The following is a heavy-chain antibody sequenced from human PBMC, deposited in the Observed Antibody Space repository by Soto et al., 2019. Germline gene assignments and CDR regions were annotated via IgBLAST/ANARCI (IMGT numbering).Heavy chain of an antibody. Sequence: PGGSLRLSCAASGFTFSSYGMHWVRQAPGKGLEWVAVISYDGSNKYYADSVKGRFTVSRDDSKNRLYLQMNSLRTEDTAIYYCARVSGTITIFGVLIPTHWYFDLWGRGTLVTVSS. V-gene: IGHV3-30*03. CDR1: GFTFSSYG. CDR3: ARVSGTITIFGVLIPTHWYFDL. J-gene: IGHJ2*01. D-gene: IGHD3-3*01. CDR2: ISYDGSNK.